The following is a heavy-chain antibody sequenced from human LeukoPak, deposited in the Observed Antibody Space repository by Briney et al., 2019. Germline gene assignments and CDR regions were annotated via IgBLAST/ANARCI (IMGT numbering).Heavy chain of an antibody. CDR3: ARGPPWGSFDY. V-gene: IGHV3-66*01. CDR2: IYSGGST. J-gene: IGHJ4*02. D-gene: IGHD3-16*01. CDR1: GFTVSSSY. Sequence: GGSLRLSCAASGFTVSSSYMSWVRQASGKGLEWVSVIYSGGSTYYADSVKGRFTISRDNSKNTLYLQMNSLRAEDTAVYYCARGPPWGSFDYWGRGTLVTVSS.